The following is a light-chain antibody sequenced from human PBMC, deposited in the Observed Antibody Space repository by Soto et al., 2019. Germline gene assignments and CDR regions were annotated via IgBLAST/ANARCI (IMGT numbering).Light chain of an antibody. CDR2: EVS. Sequence: QSALTQPPSASGSPGQSVTISCTGTSSDVGGYNSVSWYQQHPGKAPKLMIYEVSKRPSGVPDRFSGSKSGNTASLTVSGLQAEDEADYYCSSYAGSIFVFVTGTQLTVL. V-gene: IGLV2-8*01. CDR1: SSDVGGYNS. CDR3: SSYAGSIFV. J-gene: IGLJ1*01.